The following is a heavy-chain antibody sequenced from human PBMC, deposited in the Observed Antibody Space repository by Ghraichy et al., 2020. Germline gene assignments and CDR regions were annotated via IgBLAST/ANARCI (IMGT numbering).Heavy chain of an antibody. CDR2: IYYSGGT. D-gene: IGHD3-22*01. Sequence: QTLSLTCTVSGGSINNYYWSWIRQPPGKGLEWVGYIYYSGGTNYNPSFKSRVTISVDMSKNQFSLRLSSVTAADTAVYYCARDIYYYETSGYPQWGPGTLVTVSS. V-gene: IGHV4-59*01. J-gene: IGHJ4*02. CDR3: ARDIYYYETSGYPQ. CDR1: GGSINNYY.